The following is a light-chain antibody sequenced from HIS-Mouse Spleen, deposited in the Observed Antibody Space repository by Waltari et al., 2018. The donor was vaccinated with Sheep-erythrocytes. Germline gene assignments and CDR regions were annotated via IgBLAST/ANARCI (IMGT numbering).Light chain of an antibody. CDR1: QSVLYSSNNKNY. J-gene: IGKJ4*01. V-gene: IGKV4-1*01. Sequence: DIVMTQSPDSLAVSLGERATINCKSSQSVLYSSNNKNYLAWYQQKPGQPPKLLIYWASTRESGVPDRFSGSGSGIDFTLTISSLQAEDVAVYYCQQHYSSLTFGGGTKVEIK. CDR2: WAS. CDR3: QQHYSSLT.